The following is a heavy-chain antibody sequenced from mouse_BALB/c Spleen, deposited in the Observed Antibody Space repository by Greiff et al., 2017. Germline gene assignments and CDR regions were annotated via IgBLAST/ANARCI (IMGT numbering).Heavy chain of an antibody. CDR3: ARERDYYGSSYDYYAMDY. J-gene: IGHJ4*01. V-gene: IGHV3-6*02. D-gene: IGHD1-1*01. Sequence: DVKLQESGPGLVKPSQSLSLTCSVTGYSITSGYYWNWIRQFPGNKLEWMGYISYDGSNNYNPSLKNRISITRDTSKNQFFLKLNSVTTEDTATYYCARERDYYGSSYDYYAMDYWGQGTSVTVSS. CDR1: GYSITSGYY. CDR2: ISYDGSN.